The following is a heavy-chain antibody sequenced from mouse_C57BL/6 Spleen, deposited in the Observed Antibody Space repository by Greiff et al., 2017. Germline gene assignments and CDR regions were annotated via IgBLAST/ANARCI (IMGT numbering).Heavy chain of an antibody. CDR1: GYTFTSYW. V-gene: IGHV1-64*01. D-gene: IGHD2-1*01. Sequence: QVQLQQPGAELVKPGASVKLSCKASGYTFTSYWMHWVKQRPGQGLEWIGMIHPNRGSTNYNEKFKSKATLTVDKSSSTAYMQLSSLTPEDSAVYYCANSYYGNPRYAMDYWGKGTSVTVSS. CDR2: IHPNRGST. J-gene: IGHJ4*01. CDR3: ANSYYGNPRYAMDY.